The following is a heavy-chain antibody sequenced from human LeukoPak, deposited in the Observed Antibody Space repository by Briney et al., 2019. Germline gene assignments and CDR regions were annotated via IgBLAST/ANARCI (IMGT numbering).Heavy chain of an antibody. V-gene: IGHV4-34*01. J-gene: IGHJ4*02. CDR1: GGSFSGYY. CDR3: ARVSSGYCLWGIDY. Sequence: SETLSLTCAVYGGSFSGYYWSWIRQPPGKGLEWIGEINHSGSTNYNPSLKSRVTISVDTSKNQFSLKLSSVTAADTAVYYCARVSSGYCLWGIDYWGQGTLVTVSS. CDR2: INHSGST. D-gene: IGHD3-22*01.